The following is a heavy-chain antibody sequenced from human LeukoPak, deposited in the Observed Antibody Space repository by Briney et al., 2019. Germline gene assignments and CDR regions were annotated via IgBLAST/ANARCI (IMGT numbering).Heavy chain of an antibody. Sequence: GGSLRLSCAASGFTFSSYGMHWVRQAPGKGLEWVAVISYDGSNKYYADSVKGRFTISRDNSKNTLYLQMNSLRAEDTAVYYCAKVPPVGPGFDYWGQGTLVTVSS. D-gene: IGHD1-26*01. CDR2: ISYDGSNK. V-gene: IGHV3-30*18. CDR3: AKVPPVGPGFDY. J-gene: IGHJ4*02. CDR1: GFTFSSYG.